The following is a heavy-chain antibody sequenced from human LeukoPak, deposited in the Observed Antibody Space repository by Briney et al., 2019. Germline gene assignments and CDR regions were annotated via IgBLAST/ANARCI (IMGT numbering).Heavy chain of an antibody. CDR2: VYTSGST. Sequence: SETLSLTCTVSGGSISSYYWSWIRQPAGKGLEWIGRVYTSGSTNYNPSLKSRVNISLDTPKNQFSLELISVTAADTAVYFCARLQWLSTPFFDYWGQGTLVTVSS. V-gene: IGHV4-4*07. D-gene: IGHD6-19*01. CDR1: GGSISSYY. J-gene: IGHJ4*02. CDR3: ARLQWLSTPFFDY.